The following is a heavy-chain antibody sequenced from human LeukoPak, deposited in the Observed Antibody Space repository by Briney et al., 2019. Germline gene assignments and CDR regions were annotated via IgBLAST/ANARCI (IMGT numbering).Heavy chain of an antibody. CDR2: ISSSSSYI. D-gene: IGHD2-21*02. J-gene: IGHJ1*01. Sequence: PGGSLRLSCAASGFTFSSYSMNWVRQAPGKGLEWVSSISSSSSYIYYADSVKGRFTISRDNAKNSLYLQMNSLRAEDTAVYYCAIHFCGGDCYEYFQHWGQGTLVTVSS. V-gene: IGHV3-21*01. CDR1: GFTFSSYS. CDR3: AIHFCGGDCYEYFQH.